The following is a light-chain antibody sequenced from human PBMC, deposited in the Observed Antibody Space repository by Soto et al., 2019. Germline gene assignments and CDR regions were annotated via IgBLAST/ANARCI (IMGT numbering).Light chain of an antibody. Sequence: QSALTQPASVSGSPGQSITISCTGTSSDIGGYNYVSWYQQHPGKAPKLMIYEVSNRPSGVSNRFSGSKSGNTASLTISGLQAEDEADYYCTLYTSSSTNYVFGTGTKPTVL. J-gene: IGLJ1*01. CDR1: SSDIGGYNY. V-gene: IGLV2-14*01. CDR3: TLYTSSSTNYV. CDR2: EVS.